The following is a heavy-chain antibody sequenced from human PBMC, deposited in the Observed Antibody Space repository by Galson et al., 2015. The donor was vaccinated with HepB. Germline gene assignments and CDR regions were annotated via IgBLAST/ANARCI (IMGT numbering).Heavy chain of an antibody. CDR3: ARDLGTLFGVVVDAFDL. CDR2: ISPPGNDI. V-gene: IGHV3-21*01. D-gene: IGHD3-3*01. Sequence: SLRLSCAASGFTFSTYTVNWVRQAPGKGLEWVSSISPPGNDIYYADSVRGRFTVSRDNVDQSLYLQMNSLRPEDTALYYCARDLGTLFGVVVDAFDLWGQGTMVTVSS. J-gene: IGHJ3*01. CDR1: GFTFSTYT.